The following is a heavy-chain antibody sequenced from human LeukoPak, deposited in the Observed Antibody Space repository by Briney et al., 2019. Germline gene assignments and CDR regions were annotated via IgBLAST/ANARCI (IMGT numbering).Heavy chain of an antibody. V-gene: IGHV4-34*01. CDR3: ARGLPRDGGYAVNAFDI. D-gene: IGHD3-16*01. CDR2: INHSGST. CDR1: GGSFSGYY. J-gene: IGHJ3*02. Sequence: SETLSLTCAVYGGSFSGYYWSWIRQPPGKGLEWIGEINHSGSTNYNPSLKSRVTISVDTSKNQFSLQLSSVTAADTAVYYCARGLPRDGGYAVNAFDIWGQGTMVSV.